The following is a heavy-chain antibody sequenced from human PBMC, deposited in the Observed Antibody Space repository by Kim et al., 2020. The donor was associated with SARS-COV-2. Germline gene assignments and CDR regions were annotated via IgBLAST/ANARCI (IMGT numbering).Heavy chain of an antibody. V-gene: IGHV3-9*01. CDR2: ISWNSGSI. CDR3: AKGVTFGGVIPLPDPFDY. Sequence: GGSLRLSCAASGFTFDDYAMHWVRQAPGKGLEWVSGISWNSGSIGYADSVKGRFTISRDNAKNSLYLQMNSLRAEDTALYYCAKGVTFGGVIPLPDPFDYWGQGTLVTVSS. CDR1: GFTFDDYA. J-gene: IGHJ4*02. D-gene: IGHD3-16*01.